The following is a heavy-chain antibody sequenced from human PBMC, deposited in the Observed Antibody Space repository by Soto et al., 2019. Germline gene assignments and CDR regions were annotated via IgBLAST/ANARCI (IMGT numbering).Heavy chain of an antibody. J-gene: IGHJ4*02. CDR3: AREQYDFWSGYQFDY. D-gene: IGHD3-3*01. CDR1: GFTFSSYG. CDR2: ISYDGSNK. V-gene: IGHV3-30*03. Sequence: GGSLRLSCAASGFTFSSYGMHWVRQAPGKGLEWVAVISYDGSNKYYADSVKGRFTISRDNSKNTLYLQMNSLRAEDTAVYYCAREQYDFWSGYQFDYWGQGTLVTVSS.